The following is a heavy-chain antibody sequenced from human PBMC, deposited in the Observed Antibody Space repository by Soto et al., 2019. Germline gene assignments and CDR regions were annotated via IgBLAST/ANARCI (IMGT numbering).Heavy chain of an antibody. CDR3: ARVWCGSGGSCSESDY. V-gene: IGHV1-18*01. J-gene: IGHJ4*02. D-gene: IGHD2-15*01. CDR1: GYTFTSYG. CDR2: ISAYNGNT. Sequence: QVQLVQSGAEVKKPGASVKVSCKASGYTFTSYGISWVRQAPGQGLEWMGWISAYNGNTNYAQKLQGRVTMTTDTSTSTAYTELRSLRSDDTAVEYCARVWCGSGGSCSESDYWGQGTLVTVSS.